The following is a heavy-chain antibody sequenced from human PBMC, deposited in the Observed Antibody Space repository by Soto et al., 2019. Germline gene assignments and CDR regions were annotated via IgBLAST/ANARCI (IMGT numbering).Heavy chain of an antibody. V-gene: IGHV3-33*01. CDR2: IWYDGSHE. CDR1: GFTFSRHG. D-gene: IGHD3-16*01. Sequence: GGSLRLSCAASGFTFSRHGMHWVRQAPGKGLEWVAVIWYDGSHEYYADSVKGRFTISRDNSKNTLYLQMNSLRGEDTAVYYCAALGGGTFDPWGQGTLVTVSS. J-gene: IGHJ5*02. CDR3: AALGGGTFDP.